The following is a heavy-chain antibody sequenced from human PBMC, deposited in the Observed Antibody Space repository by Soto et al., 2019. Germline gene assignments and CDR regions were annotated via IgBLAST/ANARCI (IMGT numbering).Heavy chain of an antibody. CDR2: IYYSGST. V-gene: IGHV4-39*01. CDR1: GGSISSSSYY. D-gene: IGHD3-10*01. CDR3: ARQRGNWFDP. Sequence: SETLSLTCTVSGGSISSSSYYWGWIRQPPGKGLEWIGSIYYSGSTYYNPSLKSRVTISVDTSKNQFSLKLSSVTAADTAVYYCARQRGNWFDPWGQGTLVTVS. J-gene: IGHJ5*02.